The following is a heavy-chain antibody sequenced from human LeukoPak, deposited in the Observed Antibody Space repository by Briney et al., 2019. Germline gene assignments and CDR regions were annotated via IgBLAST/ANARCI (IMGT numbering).Heavy chain of an antibody. CDR1: GGSISSYY. Sequence: SETLSLTCTVSGGSISSYYWSWIRQPPGKGLEWIGYIYYSGSTNYNPSLESRVTISVDTSKNQFSLKLSSVTAADTAVYYCARTTRGSGSYYWGQGTLVTVSS. CDR3: ARTTRGSGSYY. CDR2: IYYSGST. V-gene: IGHV4-59*01. D-gene: IGHD3-10*01. J-gene: IGHJ4*02.